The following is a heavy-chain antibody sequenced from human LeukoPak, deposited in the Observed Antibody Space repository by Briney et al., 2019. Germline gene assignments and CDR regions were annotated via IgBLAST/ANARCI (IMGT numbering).Heavy chain of an antibody. Sequence: PGGSLSLSCAASGFTFSSYWMSWVRQAPGKGLEWVANIKQDGSEKYYVDSVKGRFTISRDNAKNSLYLQMNSLRAEDTAVYYCARSSHFNLVVVAEDYWGQGTLVTVSS. J-gene: IGHJ4*02. CDR2: IKQDGSEK. CDR1: GFTFSSYW. V-gene: IGHV3-7*01. D-gene: IGHD2-15*01. CDR3: ARSSHFNLVVVAEDY.